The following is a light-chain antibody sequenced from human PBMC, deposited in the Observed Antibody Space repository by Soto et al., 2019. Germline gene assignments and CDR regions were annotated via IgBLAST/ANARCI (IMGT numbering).Light chain of an antibody. Sequence: EIVLTQSPGTLSLSPGETATLSCRASQSVNSSYLAWYQQTFGQAPRLLIYDASSRATGIPDRFSGSGSGTDFTLTISRLEPEDFALYYCQQYGNSPWTFGQGTKVEIK. CDR1: QSVNSSY. J-gene: IGKJ1*01. CDR2: DAS. V-gene: IGKV3-20*01. CDR3: QQYGNSPWT.